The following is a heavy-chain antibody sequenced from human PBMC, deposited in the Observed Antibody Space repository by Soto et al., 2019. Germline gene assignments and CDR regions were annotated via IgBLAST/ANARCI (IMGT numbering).Heavy chain of an antibody. Sequence: QPWGSLRLSCSASVFTVSSNYMSWFRQAPGKGLEWVSAISGSGGSTYYADSVKGRFTISRDNSKNTLYLQMNSLRAEDTAVYYCAKSDPDPSSYLSRAPYYFDYWGQGTLVTVSS. V-gene: IGHV3-23*01. D-gene: IGHD6-6*01. CDR2: ISGSGGST. J-gene: IGHJ4*02. CDR3: AKSDPDPSSYLSRAPYYFDY. CDR1: VFTVSSNY.